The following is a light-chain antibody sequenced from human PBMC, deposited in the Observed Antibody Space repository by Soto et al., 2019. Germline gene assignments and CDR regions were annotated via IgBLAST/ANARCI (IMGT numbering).Light chain of an antibody. CDR2: AAS. J-gene: IGKJ1*01. CDR3: QQYYSYPRT. Sequence: DIQLARPPSVMSAAVGGRGTITCRASRGISSYLAWYQQKPGKAPELLIYAASTLQSGVPSRFSGSGSGTDFTLTISCLQSEDFATYYCQQYYSYPRTFGQGTQVEIK. V-gene: IGKV1-9*01. CDR1: RGISSY.